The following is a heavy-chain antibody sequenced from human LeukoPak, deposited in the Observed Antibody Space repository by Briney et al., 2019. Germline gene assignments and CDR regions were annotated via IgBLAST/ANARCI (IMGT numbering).Heavy chain of an antibody. V-gene: IGHV3-21*01. J-gene: IGHJ4*02. CDR2: ISSSSSYI. CDR3: AKVGTTVTNLYH. D-gene: IGHD4-17*01. CDR1: GFTFSSYS. Sequence: PGGSLRLSCAASGFTFSSYSMNWVRQAPGKGLEWVSSISSSSSYIYYADSVKGRFTISRDNAKNSLYLQMNSLRAEDTAVYFCAKVGTTVTNLYHWGQGTLVTVSS.